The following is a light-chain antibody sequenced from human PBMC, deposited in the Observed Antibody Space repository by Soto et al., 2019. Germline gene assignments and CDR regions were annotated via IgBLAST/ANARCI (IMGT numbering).Light chain of an antibody. CDR1: QSVSNNY. CDR3: QQYGSSGT. CDR2: GAS. J-gene: IGKJ1*01. Sequence: HGERATLSCRASQSVSNNYLAWYQQKPGQAPRLLIYGASNRATGIPDRFSGSGSGTDFTLTISRLEPEGFAVYYCQQYGSSGTFGQGTKVDIK. V-gene: IGKV3-20*01.